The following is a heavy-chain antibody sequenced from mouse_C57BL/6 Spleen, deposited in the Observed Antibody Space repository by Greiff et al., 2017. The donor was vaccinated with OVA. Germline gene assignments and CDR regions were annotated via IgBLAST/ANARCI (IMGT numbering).Heavy chain of an antibody. V-gene: IGHV3-6*01. CDR1: GYSITSGYY. J-gene: IGHJ2*01. CDR3: ARDLGGIDY. CDR2: ISYDGSN. D-gene: IGHD3-3*01. Sequence: EVKLQESGPGLVKPSQSLSLTCSVTGYSITSGYYWNWIRQFPGNKLEWMGYISYDGSNNYNPSLKNRISITRDTSKNQFFLKLNSVTTEDTATYYCARDLGGIDYWGQGTTLTVSS.